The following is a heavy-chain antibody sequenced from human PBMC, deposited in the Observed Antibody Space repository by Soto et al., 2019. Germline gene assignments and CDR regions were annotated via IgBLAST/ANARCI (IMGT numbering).Heavy chain of an antibody. V-gene: IGHV3-30*18. Sequence: LRLSCVGSGLNLTTFGMHWVRQAPGRGLEWMAVISNDGSHFYYADSVKGRFTISRDNSKNTLYLQMINLRPDDTGVYYCAKWARDSGDYYYYGVDVWGQGTTVTVSS. CDR1: GLNLTTFG. CDR3: AKWARDSGDYYYYGVDV. D-gene: IGHD3-10*01. CDR2: ISNDGSHF. J-gene: IGHJ6*01.